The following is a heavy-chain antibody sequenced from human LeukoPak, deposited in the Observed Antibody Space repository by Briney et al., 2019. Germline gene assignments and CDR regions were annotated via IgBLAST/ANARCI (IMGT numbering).Heavy chain of an antibody. CDR3: ARFLEWLLLDY. CDR2: IYYSGST. Sequence: PSETLSLTCTVSGGSISSGDYYWSWIRQPPGKGLEWIGYIYYSGSTYYNPPLKSRVTISVDTSKNQFSLKLSSVTAADTAVYYCARFLEWLLLDYWGQGTLVTVSS. D-gene: IGHD3-3*01. V-gene: IGHV4-30-4*01. CDR1: GGSISSGDYY. J-gene: IGHJ4*02.